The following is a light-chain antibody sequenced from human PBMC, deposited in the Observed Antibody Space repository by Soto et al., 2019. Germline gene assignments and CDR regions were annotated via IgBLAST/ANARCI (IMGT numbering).Light chain of an antibody. CDR2: GAT. CDR3: QQSLSTPPIT. CDR1: QSIFNY. J-gene: IGKJ5*01. V-gene: IGKV1-39*01. Sequence: DIPMTQSPSSLSASVGDRVIITCRAGQSIFNYLNWYQQRPGKAPTLLIYGATTLQSGVPSRFSGSGSGTDFTLTISNLQPEDFATYFCQQSLSTPPITFGQGTRLDVK.